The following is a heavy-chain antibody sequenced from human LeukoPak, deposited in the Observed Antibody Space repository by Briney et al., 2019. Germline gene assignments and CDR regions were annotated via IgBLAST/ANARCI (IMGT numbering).Heavy chain of an antibody. Sequence: PGRCLRLSCVASGFTFSSYGMHWVRQTPGKGLEWVANIKEDGSEKYYVDYVKGRFIISRDNAKNSLYVQMNSLRAEDTAVYYCARLPLTARRHFDFWGQGTQVTVSS. V-gene: IGHV3-7*05. J-gene: IGHJ4*02. CDR1: GFTFSSYG. CDR3: ARLPLTARRHFDF. CDR2: IKEDGSEK. D-gene: IGHD5-18*01.